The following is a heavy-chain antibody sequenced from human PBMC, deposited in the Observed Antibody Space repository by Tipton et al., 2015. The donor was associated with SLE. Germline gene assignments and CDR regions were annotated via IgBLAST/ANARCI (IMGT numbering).Heavy chain of an antibody. Sequence: LSLTCAASGFTFSRYDMHWVRQVTGRGLEWISAVGTTADRYYSDSVKGRFTVSRDNSKNTLYLQMNRLRVEDTAVYYCAGGTGAYFDHWGQGTLVTVSS. CDR2: VGTTADR. V-gene: IGHV3-13*01. CDR3: AGGTGAYFDH. CDR1: GFTFSRYD. J-gene: IGHJ4*02. D-gene: IGHD3-16*01.